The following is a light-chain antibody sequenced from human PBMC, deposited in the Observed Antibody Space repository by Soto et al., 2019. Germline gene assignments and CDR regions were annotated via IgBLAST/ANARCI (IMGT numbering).Light chain of an antibody. CDR1: QSISSY. CDR3: QPSYSTPLA. J-gene: IGKJ1*01. V-gene: IGKV1-39*01. Sequence: DIQMTQSPSSLSASVGDRVTITCRASQSISSYLDWYQQKPGKAPKLLIYAASSLQSGVPSRFSGSGSGTDFNLTISSLQTDDFATYYCQPSYSTPLAFGQGTKVEIK. CDR2: AAS.